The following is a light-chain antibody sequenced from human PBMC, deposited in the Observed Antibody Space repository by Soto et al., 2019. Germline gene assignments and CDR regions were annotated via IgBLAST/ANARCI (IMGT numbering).Light chain of an antibody. CDR3: QQLNSYPPVT. CDR1: QNVASY. V-gene: IGKV1-39*01. CDR2: ATS. Sequence: DIQMTQSPSSLSASVGDKVTITCRASQNVASYLNWYQQKLGTAPKVLIYATSTLKTGVPSRFSGSGSGTEFILTITSLQPEDFATYYCQQLNSYPPVTFGGGTKVEIK. J-gene: IGKJ4*01.